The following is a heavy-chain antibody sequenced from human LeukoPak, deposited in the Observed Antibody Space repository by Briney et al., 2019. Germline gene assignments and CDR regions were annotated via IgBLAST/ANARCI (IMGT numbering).Heavy chain of an antibody. J-gene: IGHJ4*02. CDR3: ARDNAAALRPFDY. CDR1: GYTFTGYY. V-gene: IGHV1-2*02. Sequence: ASVKVSCKASGYTFTGYYMHWVRQAPGQGLEWMGWINPNSGGTNYAQKFQGRVTMTRDTSISTAYMELSRLRSDDTAVYYCARDNAAALRPFDYWGQGTLVTVST. D-gene: IGHD5/OR15-5a*01. CDR2: INPNSGGT.